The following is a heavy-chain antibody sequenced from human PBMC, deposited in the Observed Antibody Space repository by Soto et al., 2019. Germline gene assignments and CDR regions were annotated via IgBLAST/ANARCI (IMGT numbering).Heavy chain of an antibody. CDR3: AKDRGYSYGSSAFDI. CDR1: GFTFDDYA. CDR2: ISWNSGSI. Sequence: GGSLRLSCAASGFTFDDYAMHWVRQAPGKGLEWVSGISWNSGSIGYADSVKGRFTISRDNAKNSLYLQMNSLRAEDTALYYCAKDRGYSYGSSAFDIWGQGTMVTVSS. V-gene: IGHV3-9*01. J-gene: IGHJ3*02. D-gene: IGHD5-18*01.